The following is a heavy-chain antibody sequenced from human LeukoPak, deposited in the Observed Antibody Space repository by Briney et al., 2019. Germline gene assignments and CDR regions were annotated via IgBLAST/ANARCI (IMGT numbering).Heavy chain of an antibody. D-gene: IGHD6-13*01. J-gene: IGHJ4*02. CDR2: INPNSGGT. CDR3: ARVTSTEGSSRLDNFDY. V-gene: IGHV1-2*06. CDR1: GYTFTGYY. Sequence: VASVKVSCKASGYTFTGYYMHWVRQVPGQGLEWMGRINPNSGGTNYAQKFQGRVTMTRDTSISTAYMELSRLRSDDTAVYYCARVTSTEGSSRLDNFDYWGQGTLVTVSS.